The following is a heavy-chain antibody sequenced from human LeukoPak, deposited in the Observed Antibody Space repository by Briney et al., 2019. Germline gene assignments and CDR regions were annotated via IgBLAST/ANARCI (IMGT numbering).Heavy chain of an antibody. J-gene: IGHJ4*02. CDR2: IHPGGSDI. Sequence: GESLKISCRGSGYSFTNYWIGWVRQMPGKGLDWMGIIHPGGSDIRYSPSFQGQVTISADMSINTAYLQWSSLKASDTAIYYCARPSNYYYDPLDYWGQGTLVTVSS. CDR3: ARPSNYYYDPLDY. V-gene: IGHV5-51*01. CDR1: GYSFTNYW. D-gene: IGHD3-22*01.